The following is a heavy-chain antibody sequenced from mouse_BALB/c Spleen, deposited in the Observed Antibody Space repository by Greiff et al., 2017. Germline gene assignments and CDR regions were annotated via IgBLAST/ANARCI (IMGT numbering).Heavy chain of an antibody. CDR2: IAPGSGST. CDR3: ARGGYEDY. J-gene: IGHJ2*01. Sequence: DLVKPGASVKLSCKASGYTFTSYWINWIQQRPGQGLEWIGRIAPGSGSTYYNEMFKGKATLTVDTSSSTAYIQLSSLSSEDSAVYCCARGGYEDYWGQGTTLTVSS. V-gene: IGHV1S41*01. CDR1: GYTFTSYW. D-gene: IGHD2-3*01.